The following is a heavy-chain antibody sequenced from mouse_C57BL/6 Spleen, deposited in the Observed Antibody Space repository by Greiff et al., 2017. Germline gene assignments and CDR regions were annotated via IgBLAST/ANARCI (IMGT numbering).Heavy chain of an antibody. V-gene: IGHV1-82*01. CDR2: IYPGTGDT. Sequence: VQLQQSGPELVKPGASVKISCKASGYAFTSSYMHWVKQRPEKGLEWIGRIYPGTGDTNYNRKFQGKATLSADKSSSTAYMQLSSLTSEDSAVYFCARGGIYDPYCDYWGQGTTLTVSS. CDR3: ARGGIYDPYCDY. J-gene: IGHJ2*01. D-gene: IGHD2-12*01. CDR1: GYAFTSSY.